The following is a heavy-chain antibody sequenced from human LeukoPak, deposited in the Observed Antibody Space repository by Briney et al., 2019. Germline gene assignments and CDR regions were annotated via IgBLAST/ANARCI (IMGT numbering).Heavy chain of an antibody. Sequence: ASVKVSCKASGYTFTSYGISWVRQAPGQGLEWMGWISAYNGNTNYAQKLQGRVTMTTDTSTSTAYMELRSLRSEDTAVYYCARDDLAAAGAYYYYGMDVWGKGTTVTVSS. CDR3: ARDDLAAAGAYYYYGMDV. CDR2: ISAYNGNT. D-gene: IGHD6-13*01. CDR1: GYTFTSYG. J-gene: IGHJ6*04. V-gene: IGHV1-18*04.